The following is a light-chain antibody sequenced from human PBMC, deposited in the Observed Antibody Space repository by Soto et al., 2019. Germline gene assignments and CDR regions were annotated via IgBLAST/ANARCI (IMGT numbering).Light chain of an antibody. J-gene: IGKJ1*01. CDR1: QNVMYN. CDR3: QQYGGWPRT. CDR2: GAN. V-gene: IGKV3-15*01. Sequence: EIVLTQSPATLYVSPGGRATLSCRASQNVMYNLAWYQQKPGQAPRLLVYGANTRATDAPPRFRGSGSGTEFSLTISSLQSEDFATYYCQQYGGWPRTFGQGSRVEIK.